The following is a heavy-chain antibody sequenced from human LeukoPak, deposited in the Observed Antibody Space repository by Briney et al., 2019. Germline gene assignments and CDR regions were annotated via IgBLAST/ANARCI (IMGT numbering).Heavy chain of an antibody. Sequence: GASVKVSCKASGGTFSSYAISWVRQAPGQGLEWMGGIIPIFGTANYAQKFQGRVTITADESTSTAYMELSSLRSEDTAVYYCARDLIPNTIFGVVIDNYYYYGMDVWGQGTTVTVSS. CDR2: IIPIFGTA. V-gene: IGHV1-69*13. J-gene: IGHJ6*02. CDR1: GGTFSSYA. CDR3: ARDLIPNTIFGVVIDNYYYYGMDV. D-gene: IGHD3-3*01.